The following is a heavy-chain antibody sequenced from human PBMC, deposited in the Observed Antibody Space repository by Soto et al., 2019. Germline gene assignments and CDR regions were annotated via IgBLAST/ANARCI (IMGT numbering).Heavy chain of an antibody. CDR3: AGQSVAGAIDY. J-gene: IGHJ4*02. Sequence: PSQTLSLTCVISGDSVSSNSAAWSWIRQSPSRGLEWLGRTYYRSKWYNGYALSVKSRITINPDTSKNQFSLQLNSVTPEDTAVYYCAGQSVAGAIDYWGQGTPVTVS. V-gene: IGHV6-1*01. CDR1: GDSVSSNSAA. CDR2: TYYRSKWYN. D-gene: IGHD6-19*01.